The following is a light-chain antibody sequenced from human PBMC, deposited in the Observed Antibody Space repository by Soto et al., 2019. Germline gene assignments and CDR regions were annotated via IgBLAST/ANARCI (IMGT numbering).Light chain of an antibody. CDR2: DTS. V-gene: IGKV3-11*01. CDR3: QQRTNWPRSFT. J-gene: IGKJ3*01. CDR1: QSFSSY. Sequence: EIVLTQSPATLSLSPGERATLSCRASQSFSSYLAWYQQKPGQAPRLLIYDTSKRATGIPARFSGSGSGTDFTLTISSLEPEDFAVYYCQQRTNWPRSFTFGPGTKVDLK.